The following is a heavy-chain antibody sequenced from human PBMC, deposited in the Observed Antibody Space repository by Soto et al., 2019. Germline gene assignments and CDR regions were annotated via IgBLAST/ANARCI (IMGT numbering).Heavy chain of an antibody. CDR1: GGSISSYY. V-gene: IGHV4-59*01. J-gene: IGHJ4*02. CDR2: IYYSGST. Sequence: SETLSLTCTVSGGSISSYYWSWIRQPPGKGLEWIGYIYYSGSTNYNPSLKSRVTISVDTSKNQFSLKLSSVTAADTAVYYCARGHYDSSGYYYVPFDYWGQGTLVTVSS. CDR3: ARGHYDSSGYYYVPFDY. D-gene: IGHD3-22*01.